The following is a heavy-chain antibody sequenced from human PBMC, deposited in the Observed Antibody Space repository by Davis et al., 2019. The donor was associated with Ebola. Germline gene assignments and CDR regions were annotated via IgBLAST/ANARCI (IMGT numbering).Heavy chain of an antibody. J-gene: IGHJ6*02. CDR1: GFTFSSYN. CDR2: IRSSSSSI. CDR3: ARDGGRHYYYYYGMDV. Sequence: GGSLRLSCSASGFTFSSYNMNWVRQAPGKGLEWVSYIRSSSSSIYYADSVKGRFTISRDNAKNSLYLQMNSLRDEDTAVYYCARDGGRHYYYYYGMDVWGQGTTVTVSS. V-gene: IGHV3-48*02. D-gene: IGHD3-16*01.